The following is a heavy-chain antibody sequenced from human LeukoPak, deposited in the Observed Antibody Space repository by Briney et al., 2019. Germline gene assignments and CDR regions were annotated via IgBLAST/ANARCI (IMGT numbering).Heavy chain of an antibody. Sequence: GGSLRLSCAASGFTFSSYWMHWVRQAPGKGLVWVSRINSDGSSTSYADSVKGRFTISRDNSKNTLYLQMNSLRAEDTAVYYCARVWFGEDWFDPWGQGTLVTVSS. CDR2: INSDGSST. V-gene: IGHV3-74*01. J-gene: IGHJ5*02. CDR1: GFTFSSYW. D-gene: IGHD3-10*01. CDR3: ARVWFGEDWFDP.